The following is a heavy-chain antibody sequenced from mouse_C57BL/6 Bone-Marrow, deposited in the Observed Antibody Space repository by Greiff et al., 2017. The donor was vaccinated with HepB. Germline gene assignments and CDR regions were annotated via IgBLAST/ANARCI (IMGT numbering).Heavy chain of an antibody. D-gene: IGHD3-2*02. V-gene: IGHV6-6*01. CDR1: GFTFSDAW. Sequence: DVKLVESGGGLVQPGGSMKLSCAASGFTFSDAWMDWVRQSPEKGLEWVAEIRNKANNHATYYAESVKGRFTISRDDSKSSVYLQMNSLRAEDTGIYYCTRGQLRLQYYFDYWGQGTTLTVSS. CDR2: IRNKANNHAT. CDR3: TRGQLRLQYYFDY. J-gene: IGHJ2*01.